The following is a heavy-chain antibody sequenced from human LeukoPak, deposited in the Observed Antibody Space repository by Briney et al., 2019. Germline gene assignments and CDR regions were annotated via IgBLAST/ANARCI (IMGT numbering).Heavy chain of an antibody. V-gene: IGHV1-69*13. Sequence: ASVKVSCKTSGGSFRTYAINWVRQAPGEGLEWMGGIIPMLSTTSIAQKFQGRVTFTADESTNTAYMYLSSLKSDDTAVYFCAKDEWLPHLWTYFAYWGQGTLVTVSS. CDR1: GGSFRTYA. CDR2: IIPMLSTT. D-gene: IGHD5-12*01. CDR3: AKDEWLPHLWTYFAY. J-gene: IGHJ4*02.